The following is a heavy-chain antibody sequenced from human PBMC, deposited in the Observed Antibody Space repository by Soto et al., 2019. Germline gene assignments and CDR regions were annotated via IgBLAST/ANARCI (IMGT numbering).Heavy chain of an antibody. J-gene: IGHJ1*01. CDR1: GYSFTSYW. CDR2: IYPGDSDT. CDR3: ATHDYYDSSGYYIPEYFQH. D-gene: IGHD3-22*01. Sequence: GESLKISCKGSGYSFTSYWIGWVRQMPGKGLEWMGIIYPGDSDTRYSPSFQGQVTISADKSISTAYLQWSSLKASDTAMYYCATHDYYDSSGYYIPEYFQHWGQGTLVTVSS. V-gene: IGHV5-51*01.